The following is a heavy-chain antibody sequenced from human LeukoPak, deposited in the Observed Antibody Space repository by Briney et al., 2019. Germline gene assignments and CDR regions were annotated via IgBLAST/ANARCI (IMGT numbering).Heavy chain of an antibody. D-gene: IGHD1-26*01. Sequence: PSETLSLTCSVSGYSISTAYYWGWIRQPPGKGLEWIGTIHFGGSIYFNPSLKSRVTISLDTSKNQFSLRLSSVTAADTAVYYCARGFSGSSSGAPFDYWGQGTLVTVSS. V-gene: IGHV4-38-2*02. J-gene: IGHJ4*02. CDR3: ARGFSGSSSGAPFDY. CDR2: IHFGGSI. CDR1: GYSISTAYY.